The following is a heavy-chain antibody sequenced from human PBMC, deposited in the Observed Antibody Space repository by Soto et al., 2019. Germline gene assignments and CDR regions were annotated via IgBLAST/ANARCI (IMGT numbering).Heavy chain of an antibody. CDR3: TTVPLWSLSYYGMDV. V-gene: IGHV3-15*01. D-gene: IGHD3-3*01. CDR2: IKSMTDGGTT. J-gene: IGHJ6*02. CDR1: GFTVSSNY. Sequence: GGSLRLSCAAPGFTVSSNYMSWVRQAPGKGLEWVGRIKSMTDGGTTDHAAPVKGRFTISRDDLKNRLYLQMNTQKTDDTAVYYCTTVPLWSLSYYGMDVWGQGTTFTVSS.